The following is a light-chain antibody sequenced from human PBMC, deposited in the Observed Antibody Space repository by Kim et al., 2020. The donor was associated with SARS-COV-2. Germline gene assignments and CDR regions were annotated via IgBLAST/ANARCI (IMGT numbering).Light chain of an antibody. V-gene: IGLV1-47*01. J-gene: IGLJ2*01. Sequence: GQGVTISCSGSRSNIGSNYVYWYQQRPGTAPKLLIYRNNQRPSGVPDRFSGSKSGTSASLAISGLRSEDEADYYCAAWDDSLSGVVFGGGTQLTVL. CDR3: AAWDDSLSGVV. CDR2: RNN. CDR1: RSNIGSNY.